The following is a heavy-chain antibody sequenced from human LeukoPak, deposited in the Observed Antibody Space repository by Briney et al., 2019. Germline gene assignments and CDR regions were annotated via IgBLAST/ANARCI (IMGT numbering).Heavy chain of an antibody. CDR3: ARDSGYYYDSSVRSGWFDP. V-gene: IGHV1-69*13. CDR2: IIPIFGTA. J-gene: IGHJ5*02. Sequence: GASVKVSCKASGGTFSSYAISWVRQAPGQGLEWMGGIIPIFGTANYAQKFQGRVTITADEYTSTAYMELSSLRSEDTAVYYCARDSGYYYDSSVRSGWFDPWGQGTLVTVSS. D-gene: IGHD3-22*01. CDR1: GGTFSSYA.